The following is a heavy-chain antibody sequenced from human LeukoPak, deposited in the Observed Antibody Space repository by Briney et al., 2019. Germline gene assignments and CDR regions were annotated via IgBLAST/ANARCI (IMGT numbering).Heavy chain of an antibody. Sequence: SQTLSLTCAVSGGSISSGGYSWSWIRQPPGKGLEWIGYIYHSGSTYYNPSLTSRVTISVDRSKNQFSLKLSSVTAADTAVYYCASSTSYKLLGGAFDIWGQGTMVTVSS. V-gene: IGHV4-30-2*01. D-gene: IGHD3-10*01. CDR2: IYHSGST. J-gene: IGHJ3*02. CDR1: GGSISSGGYS. CDR3: ASSTSYKLLGGAFDI.